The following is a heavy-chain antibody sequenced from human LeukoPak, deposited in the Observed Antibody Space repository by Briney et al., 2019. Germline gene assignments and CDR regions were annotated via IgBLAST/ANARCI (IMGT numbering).Heavy chain of an antibody. J-gene: IGHJ5*02. Sequence: PSETLSLTCNVSGASISGSDYNWSWLRQPPGKGLEWIASIFYSGTIYNNPSLKSRTLISVDTSKNQFSLRLTSVTAADTAVYFCATLDNSFGHWGQGTLVTVSS. CDR2: IFYSGTI. CDR3: ATLDNSFGH. V-gene: IGHV4-30-4*01. CDR1: GASISGSDYN.